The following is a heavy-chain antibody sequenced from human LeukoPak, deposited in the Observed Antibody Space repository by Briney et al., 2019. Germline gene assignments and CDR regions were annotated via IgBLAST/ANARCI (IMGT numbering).Heavy chain of an antibody. CDR2: IYPGDSDT. Sequence: GESLKISCKASGYSFTTYWIGWVRQMPGKGLEWMGIIYPGDSDTRYSPSFQGQVTISVDKSSSTAYLQWSSLKASDTAMYYCARPCERWVKVDYWGQGTQVTVSS. V-gene: IGHV5-51*01. CDR3: ARPCERWVKVDY. D-gene: IGHD5-24*01. J-gene: IGHJ4*02. CDR1: GYSFTTYW.